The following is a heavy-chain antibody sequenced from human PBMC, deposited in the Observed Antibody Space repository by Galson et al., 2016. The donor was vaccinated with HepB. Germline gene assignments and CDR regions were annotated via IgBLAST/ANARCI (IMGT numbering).Heavy chain of an antibody. CDR2: SDPEDGER. J-gene: IGHJ4*02. V-gene: IGHV1-24*01. CDR3: ATEDFDY. CDR1: GYGLTELA. Sequence: SVKVSCKVSGYGLTELAMHWVRQAPGKGLEWMGHSDPEDGERFYAQKFQGRVTMTADTSADTAYMELSSLRSEDTAIYYCATEDFDYWGQGTLVSVSS. D-gene: IGHD3-3*01.